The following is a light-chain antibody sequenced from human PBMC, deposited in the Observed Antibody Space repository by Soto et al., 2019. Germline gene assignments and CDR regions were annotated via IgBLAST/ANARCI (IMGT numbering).Light chain of an antibody. Sequence: EILLTQSPATLSLSPGERATLSCRASQSVSSNIAWYQQKPGQAPRLLIYDASNRATGVPARFSGSGSGTDFTLTISSLEPEDFAVYYCQHRYNWPPITFGQGTRLEIK. CDR3: QHRYNWPPIT. J-gene: IGKJ5*01. CDR2: DAS. CDR1: QSVSSN. V-gene: IGKV3-11*01.